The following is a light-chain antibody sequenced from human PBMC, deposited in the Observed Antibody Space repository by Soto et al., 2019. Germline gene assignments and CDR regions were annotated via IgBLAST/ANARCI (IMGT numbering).Light chain of an antibody. CDR3: QQRSNWPPWT. CDR1: QSVSSY. J-gene: IGKJ1*01. CDR2: DAS. Sequence: EIVLTKSTETLSLSPGERATLSCRASQSVSSYLAWYQQKPVQAPRLLIYDASNSATGIPARFSGSGSGTDFTLTISSLEPEDFAVYYCQQRSNWPPWTFGQVTKVDIK. V-gene: IGKV3-11*01.